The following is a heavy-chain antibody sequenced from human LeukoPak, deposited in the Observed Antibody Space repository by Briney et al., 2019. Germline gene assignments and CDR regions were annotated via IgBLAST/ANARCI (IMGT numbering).Heavy chain of an antibody. CDR1: GFIFSNAW. Sequence: GGSLRLSCAASGFIFSNAWMSWVRQAPGKGLEWVGRLKSKTDGGTTDYAAPVKGRFTISRDDSKNTLYLQMNSLKTEDTAVYYCTTDYYDSSGYAIDYWGQGPWSPSPQ. CDR2: LKSKTDGGTT. D-gene: IGHD3-22*01. J-gene: IGHJ4*02. V-gene: IGHV3-15*01. CDR3: TTDYYDSSGYAIDY.